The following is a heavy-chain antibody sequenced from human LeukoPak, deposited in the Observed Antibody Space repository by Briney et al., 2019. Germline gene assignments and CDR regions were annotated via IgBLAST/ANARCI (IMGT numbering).Heavy chain of an antibody. Sequence: NSSETLSLTCTVPGGSMTISSHYSGWIRPPPRKGLEWFGRIYYSGSNYYNPSLKSRVTISVDTSKNQFSLKLSSVTAADTAVYYCARQTPLVVVSATGCYFDDWGQGTPVTVSS. CDR2: IYYSGSN. V-gene: IGHV4-39*01. D-gene: IGHD2-15*01. J-gene: IGHJ4*02. CDR3: ARQTPLVVVSATGCYFDD. CDR1: GGSMTISSHY.